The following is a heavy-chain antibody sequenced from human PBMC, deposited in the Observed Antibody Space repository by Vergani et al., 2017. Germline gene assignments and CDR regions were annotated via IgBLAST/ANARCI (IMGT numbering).Heavy chain of an antibody. V-gene: IGHV5-51*01. CDR3: ASGGHGSENGGALQL. CDR2: IYPGDSEV. D-gene: IGHD3-10*01. Sequence: EKQLVQSGSETKKPGESLKISCHAFGYIFSNIWIGWVRQRPGRGLEWMGIIYPGDSEVKSNPTFRGQVIFSVDTSVNTAYLQWRSLQASDTATYFCASGGHGSENGGALQLWGQGTNITVSS. J-gene: IGHJ3*01. CDR1: GYIFSNIW.